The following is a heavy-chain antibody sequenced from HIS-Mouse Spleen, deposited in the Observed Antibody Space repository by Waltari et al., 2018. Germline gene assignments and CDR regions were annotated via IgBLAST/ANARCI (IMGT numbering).Heavy chain of an antibody. CDR2: IDWDDDK. CDR1: GFSLSTSGMC. D-gene: IGHD6-19*01. CDR3: ARIAEGYSSGWYAFDY. J-gene: IGHJ4*02. V-gene: IGHV2-70*15. Sequence: QVTLRESGPALVKPTQTLTLTCTFSGFSLSTSGMCVSWIRQPPGKALEWLARIDWDDDKYYSTTLKTRLTISKDNPKNQGVLTMTNMDPVDTATYYCARIAEGYSSGWYAFDYWGQGTLVTVSS.